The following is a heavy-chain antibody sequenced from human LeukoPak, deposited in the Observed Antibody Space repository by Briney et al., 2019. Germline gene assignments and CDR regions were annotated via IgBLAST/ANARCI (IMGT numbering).Heavy chain of an antibody. D-gene: IGHD3-10*01. Sequence: SSETLSLTCTVYCGSISSYYWSWIRQPAGKGRGWIGRIYTGGSTNYNPSRKSRVTMSVDTSKNQFSLNLSAGTAADTAFYYGARISPREIGNYLQFWGQGPLVTVS. CDR2: IYTGGST. CDR3: ARISPREIGNYLQF. J-gene: IGHJ4*02. V-gene: IGHV4-59*10. CDR1: CGSISSYY.